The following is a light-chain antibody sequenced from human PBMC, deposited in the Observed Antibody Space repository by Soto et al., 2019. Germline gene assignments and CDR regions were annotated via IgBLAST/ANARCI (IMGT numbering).Light chain of an antibody. CDR1: SGHSSYI. CDR2: LEGSGNY. CDR3: ETWDSNTHV. J-gene: IGLJ1*01. Sequence: QPVLTQSSSASASLGSSVKLTCTLSSGHSSYIIAWHQQQPGKAPRYLMKLEGSGNYNRGSGVPDRFSGSSSGTDRYLTISNLQFEDEADYYCETWDSNTHVFGTGTKVTVL. V-gene: IGLV4-60*02.